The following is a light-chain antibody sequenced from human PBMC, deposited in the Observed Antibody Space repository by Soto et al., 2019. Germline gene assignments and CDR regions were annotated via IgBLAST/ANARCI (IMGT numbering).Light chain of an antibody. Sequence: EIVLMQSPGTLSLSPGERATLSCRASQSVSVNSLAWYQQKGGQAPRLLIYAASTRATGVPDRFSGSGSGTDFALTISGLETEDFAVYYCQQYGGSPFTFGPGTKVDIK. CDR3: QQYGGSPFT. J-gene: IGKJ3*01. CDR1: QSVSVNS. V-gene: IGKV3-20*01. CDR2: AAS.